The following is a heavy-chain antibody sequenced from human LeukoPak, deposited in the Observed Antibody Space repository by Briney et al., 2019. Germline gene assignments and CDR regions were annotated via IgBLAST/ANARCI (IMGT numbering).Heavy chain of an antibody. D-gene: IGHD1-20*01. Sequence: PGGSLRLSCAASGFTVSSNYMSLVRQAPGKGLEWVSVIYSGGSTYYADSVKGRFTISRDNSKNTLYLQMNSLRAEDTAVYYCAKGPGNWIANFDYWGQGTLVTVSS. CDR1: GFTVSSNY. CDR2: IYSGGST. CDR3: AKGPGNWIANFDY. J-gene: IGHJ4*02. V-gene: IGHV3-53*01.